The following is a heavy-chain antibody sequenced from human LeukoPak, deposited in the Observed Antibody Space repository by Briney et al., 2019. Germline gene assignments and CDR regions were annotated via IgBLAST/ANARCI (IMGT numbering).Heavy chain of an antibody. CDR3: ARGRYSSGWSFFDY. J-gene: IGHJ4*02. D-gene: IGHD6-19*01. CDR2: INHSGST. CDR1: GGSFSGYY. Sequence: SETLSLTCAVYGGSFSGYYWSWIRQPPGKGLEWIGEINHSGSTNYSPSLKSRVTISVDTSKNQFSLKLSSVTAADTAVYYCARGRYSSGWSFFDYWGQGTLVTVSS. V-gene: IGHV4-34*01.